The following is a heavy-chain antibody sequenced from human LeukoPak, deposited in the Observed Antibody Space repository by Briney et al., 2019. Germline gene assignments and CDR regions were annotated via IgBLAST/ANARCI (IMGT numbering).Heavy chain of an antibody. CDR2: ISDSGSST. CDR1: GFTFSSYA. Sequence: PGGSLRLSCAASGFTFSSYAMGWVRQAPGKGLEWVSVISDSGSSTYYADSVKGRVTISRDNTKNTLYLQMNSLRAEDTALYYCAKAVSAYSSRWYDYWGEGTLVTVSS. J-gene: IGHJ4*02. V-gene: IGHV3-23*01. D-gene: IGHD6-13*01. CDR3: AKAVSAYSSRWYDY.